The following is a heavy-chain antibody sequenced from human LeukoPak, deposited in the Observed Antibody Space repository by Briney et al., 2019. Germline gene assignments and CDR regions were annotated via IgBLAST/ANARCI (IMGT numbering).Heavy chain of an antibody. CDR3: AKDLNRGLPDY. D-gene: IGHD2-21*01. J-gene: IGHJ4*02. Sequence: PGWSLRLSCAASGFTFSSYGMHWVRQAPGKGLEWVAVVSYDGSKYYADSVKGRFTISRDNSKNTLYLQMSSLRAEDTAVYYCAKDLNRGLPDYWGQGTLVTVSS. CDR2: VSYDGSK. CDR1: GFTFSSYG. V-gene: IGHV3-30*18.